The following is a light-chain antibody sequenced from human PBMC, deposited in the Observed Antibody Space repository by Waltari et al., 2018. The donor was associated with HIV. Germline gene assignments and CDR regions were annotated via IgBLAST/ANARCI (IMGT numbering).Light chain of an antibody. J-gene: IGLJ1*01. CDR1: SSDVGGYND. V-gene: IGLV2-14*01. CDR3: SSYTSSSPLYV. CDR2: DVS. Sequence: QSALTQPASVSGSPGQSITISCPGTSSDVGGYNDVSWYQQHPGKAPKLMIYDVSNRPSGVSNRFSGSKSGNTASLTISGLQAEDEADYYCSSYTSSSPLYVFGTGTKVTVL.